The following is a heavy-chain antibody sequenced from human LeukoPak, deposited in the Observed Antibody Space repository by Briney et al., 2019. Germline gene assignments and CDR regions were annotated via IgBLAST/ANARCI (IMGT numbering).Heavy chain of an antibody. V-gene: IGHV1-46*01. Sequence: ASVKVSCKASGYTFTSYYMHWVRQAPGQGLEWMGIINPSGGSTSYAQKFQGRVTMTRDTSTSTVYMELSSLRSEDTAVYYCARGGYGSGSYPDYYYGMDVWGQGTTVTVSS. CDR3: ARGGYGSGSYPDYYYGMDV. CDR1: GYTFTSYY. D-gene: IGHD3-10*01. J-gene: IGHJ6*02. CDR2: INPSGGST.